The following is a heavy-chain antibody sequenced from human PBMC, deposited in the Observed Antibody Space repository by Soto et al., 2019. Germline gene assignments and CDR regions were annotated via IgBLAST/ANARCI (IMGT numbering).Heavy chain of an antibody. J-gene: IGHJ6*02. D-gene: IGHD6-19*01. V-gene: IGHV4-4*02. CDR1: GGSISSSNW. CDR2: IYHSGST. CDR3: ARDSSQQWLVRDGMDV. Sequence: SETLSLTCAVSGGSISSSNWWSWVRQPPGKGLERIGEIYHSGSTNYNPSLKSRVTISVDKSKNQFSLKLSSVTAADTAVYYCARDSSQQWLVRDGMDVWGQGTTVTVSS.